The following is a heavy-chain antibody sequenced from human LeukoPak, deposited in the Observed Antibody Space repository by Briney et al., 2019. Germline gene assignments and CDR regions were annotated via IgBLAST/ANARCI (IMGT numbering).Heavy chain of an antibody. Sequence: PSETLSLTCTVSGYSISSGHYWGWIRQPPGKGLEWIGSMYHSGNTYYNPSLKSRVTISVDTSKNQFSLKLSSVTAADTAVYYCARFVGDDYGDYWGQGTLVTVSS. CDR3: ARFVGDDYGDY. V-gene: IGHV4-38-2*02. D-gene: IGHD3-10*01. J-gene: IGHJ4*02. CDR1: GYSISSGHY. CDR2: MYHSGNT.